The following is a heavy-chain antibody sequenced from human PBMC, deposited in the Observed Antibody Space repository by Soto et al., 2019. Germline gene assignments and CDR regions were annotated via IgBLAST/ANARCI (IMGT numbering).Heavy chain of an antibody. J-gene: IGHJ4*02. CDR3: AKLARYCSSTSCYAGGELVRNYIDY. V-gene: IGHV3-23*01. Sequence: GGSLRLSCAASGFTFSSYAMSWVRQAPGKGLEWVSAISGSGGSTYYADSVKGRFTISRDNSKNTLYLQMNSLRAEDTAVYYCAKLARYCSSTSCYAGGELVRNYIDYWGQGTLVTVSS. D-gene: IGHD2-2*01. CDR1: GFTFSSYA. CDR2: ISGSGGST.